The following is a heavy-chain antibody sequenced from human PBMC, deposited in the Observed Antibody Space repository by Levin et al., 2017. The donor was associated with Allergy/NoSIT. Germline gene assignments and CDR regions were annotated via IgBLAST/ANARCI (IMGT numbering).Heavy chain of an antibody. V-gene: IGHV4-34*01. Sequence: PSETLSLTCAVYGESFGGYYWTWIRQAPGEGLAWIGEIHHTGRTNYNPSLESRVTISIDTSKNQFSLNLNSVTAADTAVYYCARGLPYGSGSYYFDRWGPGTLVTVSS. CDR2: IHHTGRT. J-gene: IGHJ4*02. D-gene: IGHD3-10*01. CDR1: GESFGGYY. CDR3: ARGLPYGSGSYYFDR.